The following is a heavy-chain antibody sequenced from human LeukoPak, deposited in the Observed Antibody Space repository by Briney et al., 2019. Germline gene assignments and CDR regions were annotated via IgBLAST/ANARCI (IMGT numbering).Heavy chain of an antibody. CDR1: GFTFSSYW. D-gene: IGHD3-22*01. Sequence: GGSLRLSCAASGFTFSSYWMSWVRQAPGKGLEWVANIKQDGSEKYYVDSVRGRFTISRDNAKNSLYLKIQSVDDADAPFSYCARVARYYDSSGLFGAYFDYWGQGTLVTVSS. J-gene: IGHJ4*02. V-gene: IGHV3-7*01. CDR3: ARVARYYDSSGLFGAYFDY. CDR2: IKQDGSEK.